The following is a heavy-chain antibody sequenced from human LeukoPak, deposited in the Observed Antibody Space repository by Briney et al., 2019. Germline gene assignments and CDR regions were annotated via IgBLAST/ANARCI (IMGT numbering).Heavy chain of an antibody. V-gene: IGHV4-61*02. CDR1: GGSISSGSYY. J-gene: IGHJ3*02. D-gene: IGHD2-2*01. CDR2: IYTSGST. Sequence: SQTLSLTCTVSGGSISSGSYYWSWLRQPAGKGLEWIGRIYTSGSTNYNPSLKSRVTISVDTSKNQFSLKLSSVTAADTAVYYCARAHIVVVPAAEAFDIWGQGTMVTVSS. CDR3: ARAHIVVVPAAEAFDI.